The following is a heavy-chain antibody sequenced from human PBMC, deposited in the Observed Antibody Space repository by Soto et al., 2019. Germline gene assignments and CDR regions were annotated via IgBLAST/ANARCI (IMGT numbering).Heavy chain of an antibody. CDR2: VSHDGRNT. J-gene: IGHJ4*02. CDR3: AKGGRQMLVQSDFTY. Sequence: VQLVESGGGVVQPGRSLRLSCAASGFTFSDYAMHWVRQAPGKGLEWVAVVSHDGRNTHYADSVKGRFTISRDSPKNRVYLEMTSLRAEDTAVYSGAKGGRQMLVQSDFTYWGQGALVTVSS. D-gene: IGHD6-13*01. CDR1: GFTFSDYA. V-gene: IGHV3-30*18.